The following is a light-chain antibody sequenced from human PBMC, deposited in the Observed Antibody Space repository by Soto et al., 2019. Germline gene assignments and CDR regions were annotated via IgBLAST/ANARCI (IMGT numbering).Light chain of an antibody. CDR2: DVA. CDR1: SGDIGGYNY. CDR3: SSYTTNITPVV. Sequence: QSALTQPPSVSGSPGQSVTISCTGTSGDIGGYNYVSWYQQHPGKPPKLLISDVANRPSGVSNRFSGSKSGNTASLTISGLQAEDEADYYCSSYTTNITPVVFGGGTKLTVL. J-gene: IGLJ2*01. V-gene: IGLV2-14*03.